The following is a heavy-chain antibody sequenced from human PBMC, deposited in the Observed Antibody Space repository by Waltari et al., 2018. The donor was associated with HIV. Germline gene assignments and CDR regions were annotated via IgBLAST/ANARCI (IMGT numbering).Heavy chain of an antibody. V-gene: IGHV3-48*04. J-gene: IGHJ6*02. CDR3: ARGSPIWGYYYYGMDV. CDR2: ISSSSSTI. D-gene: IGHD2-2*01. Sequence: EVQLVESGGGLVQPGGSLRLSCAASGFTFGSYSMNWVRPAPGKGLEWVSDISSSSSTIYYADSVKGRFTISRDNAKNSLYLQMNSLRAEDTAVYYCARGSPIWGYYYYGMDVWGQGTTVTVSS. CDR1: GFTFGSYS.